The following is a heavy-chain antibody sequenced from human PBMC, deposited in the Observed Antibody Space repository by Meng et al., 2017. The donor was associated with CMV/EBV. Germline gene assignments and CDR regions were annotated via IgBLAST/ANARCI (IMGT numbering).Heavy chain of an antibody. CDR1: GFTVSSNY. Sequence: GESLKISCAASGFTVSSNYMSWVRQAPGKGLEWVSVIYSGGSTYYADSVKGRFTISRDNSKNTLYLQMNSLRAEDTAVYYCARDQGVVPAAIGYYYYGMDVWGQGTTVTVSS. J-gene: IGHJ6*02. CDR2: IYSGGST. D-gene: IGHD2-2*01. V-gene: IGHV3-53*01. CDR3: ARDQGVVPAAIGYYYYGMDV.